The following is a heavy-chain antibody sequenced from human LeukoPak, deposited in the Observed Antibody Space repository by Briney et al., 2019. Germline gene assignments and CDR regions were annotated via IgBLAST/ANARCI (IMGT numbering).Heavy chain of an antibody. CDR2: IYSGGST. CDR1: GFTVSSNY. J-gene: IGHJ6*02. Sequence: PGGSLGLSCAASGFTVSSNYMSWVRQAPGKGLEWVSVIYSGGSTYYADSVKGRFTISRDNSKNTLYLQMNSLRAEDTAVYYCARSPRLVLDYYYGMDVWGQGTTVTVSS. CDR3: ARSPRLVLDYYYGMDV. V-gene: IGHV3-53*01. D-gene: IGHD6-19*01.